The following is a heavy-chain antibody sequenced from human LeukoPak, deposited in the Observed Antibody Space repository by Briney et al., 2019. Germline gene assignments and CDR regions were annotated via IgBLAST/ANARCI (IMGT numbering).Heavy chain of an antibody. CDR3: AELGITMIGGV. CDR1: GFTFSSYS. D-gene: IGHD3-10*02. Sequence: GGSLRLSCAASGFTFSSYSMNWVRQAPGKGLEWVSSISSSSTYIYYADSVKGRFTISRDNAKNSLYLQMNSLRAEDTAVYYCAELGITMIGGVWGKGTTVTISS. J-gene: IGHJ6*04. V-gene: IGHV3-21*01. CDR2: ISSSSTYI.